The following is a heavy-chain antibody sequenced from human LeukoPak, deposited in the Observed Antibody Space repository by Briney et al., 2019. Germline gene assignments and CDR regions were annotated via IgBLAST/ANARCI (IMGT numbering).Heavy chain of an antibody. CDR1: GFTFNNHW. CDR3: SRDRPHNWFDP. CDR2: IDNGGSNT. J-gene: IGHJ5*02. Sequence: GGSLRLSCAASGFTFNNHWMHWVRHVPGKGLEWVSRIDNGGSNTIYADSVKARFTISRDNAKNTLYLQMNSLRAEDTAMYYCSRDRPHNWFDPWGQGTLVTVSS. V-gene: IGHV3-74*01.